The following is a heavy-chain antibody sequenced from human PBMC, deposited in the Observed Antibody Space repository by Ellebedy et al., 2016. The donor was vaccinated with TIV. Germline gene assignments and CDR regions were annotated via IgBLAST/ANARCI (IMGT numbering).Heavy chain of an antibody. D-gene: IGHD5-18*01. CDR2: LHHSETP. J-gene: IGHJ4*02. CDR1: GGFFSNFS. CDR3: AREGENTVMALDY. V-gene: IGHV4-34*01. Sequence: MPSETLSLTCIVYGGFFSNFSLSWLRQPPGRGLEWIAELHHSETPDYNPSLKSRVTISVDKSKNQFSLKLNSVTAADTAVYYCAREGENTVMALDYWGQGTLVTVSS.